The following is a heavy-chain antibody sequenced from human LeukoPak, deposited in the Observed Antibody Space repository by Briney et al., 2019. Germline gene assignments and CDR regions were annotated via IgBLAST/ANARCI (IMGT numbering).Heavy chain of an antibody. CDR1: GFTFSSYG. J-gene: IGHJ6*02. D-gene: IGHD2-15*01. V-gene: IGHV3-33*01. CDR3: ARADSCSGGTCHNYGMDV. Sequence: GGSLRLSCAASGFTFSSYGMHWVRQAPGKGLEWVAVIWYDGSNKYYADSVKGRFTISRDNSKNTLYLQMNSLRAGDTSVYYCARADSCSGGTCHNYGMDVWGQGTTVTVSS. CDR2: IWYDGSNK.